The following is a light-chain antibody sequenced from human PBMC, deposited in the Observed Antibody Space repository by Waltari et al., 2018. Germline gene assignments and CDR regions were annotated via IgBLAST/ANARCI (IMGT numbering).Light chain of an antibody. V-gene: IGLV1-47*01. CDR1: SSNIGSNY. CDR2: KNN. Sequence: QSVLTQPPSASGTPGQKVTISCNGSSSNIGSNYVYWYQKLPGTAPKLLIFKNNKRPSGVPDRFSDSKSGTSASLAINGLRSEDEADYYCAAWDDSLSGLVLGGGTKVTVL. J-gene: IGLJ3*02. CDR3: AAWDDSLSGLV.